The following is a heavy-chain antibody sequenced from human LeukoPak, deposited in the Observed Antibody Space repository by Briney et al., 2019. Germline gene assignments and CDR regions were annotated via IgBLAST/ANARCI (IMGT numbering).Heavy chain of an antibody. CDR1: GFTFSSYG. Sequence: PGGSLRLSCAASGFTFSSYGMHWVRQAPGKGLEWVAVISYDGSNKYHADSVKGRFTISRDNSKNTLYLQMNSLRAEDTAVYYCAADVLRGVVITLGYFDYWGQGTLVTVSS. J-gene: IGHJ4*02. V-gene: IGHV3-30*03. CDR3: AADVLRGVVITLGYFDY. D-gene: IGHD3-22*01. CDR2: ISYDGSNK.